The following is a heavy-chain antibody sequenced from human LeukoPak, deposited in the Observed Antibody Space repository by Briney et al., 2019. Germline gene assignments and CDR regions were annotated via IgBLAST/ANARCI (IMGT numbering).Heavy chain of an antibody. CDR1: GFTFSSYA. Sequence: PGGSLRLSCAASGFTFSSYAMSSVRQAPGKGLEWVSGISGSGGSTYYADSVKGRFTISRDDSKNTLYLQVNSLRAEDTAVYYCAKDRRLRVTQWDAFDYWGQGTLVTVSS. V-gene: IGHV3-23*01. J-gene: IGHJ4*02. CDR2: ISGSGGST. D-gene: IGHD1-26*01. CDR3: AKDRRLRVTQWDAFDY.